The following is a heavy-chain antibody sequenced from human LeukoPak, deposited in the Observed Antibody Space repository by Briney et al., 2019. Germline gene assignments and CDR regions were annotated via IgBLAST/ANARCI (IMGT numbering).Heavy chain of an antibody. D-gene: IGHD3-10*01. Sequence: SETLSLTCTVSGGSISRYYWSWIRQPPGQGLEWIAYLFYSGSTDYNPSLESRVTISVDTSKNQFSLKLMSVTAADTAVYYCATVAVIRGVTYLDYWGQGTLVTVSS. CDR1: GGSISRYY. CDR2: LFYSGST. CDR3: ATVAVIRGVTYLDY. V-gene: IGHV4-59*01. J-gene: IGHJ4*02.